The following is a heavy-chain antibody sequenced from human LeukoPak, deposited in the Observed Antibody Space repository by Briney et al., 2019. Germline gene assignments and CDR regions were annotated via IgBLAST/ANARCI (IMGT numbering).Heavy chain of an antibody. CDR1: GFILSSSW. CDR2: INQDGSER. Sequence: GGSLRLSCAAAGFILSSSWMTWVRQAPGKGLEWVANINQDGSERYYVASVTGRFTISRDNAKNSLYLQMNSLRAEDTAVYFCATGRGLDVWGQGTTVIVSS. J-gene: IGHJ6*02. V-gene: IGHV3-7*05. CDR3: ATGRGLDV.